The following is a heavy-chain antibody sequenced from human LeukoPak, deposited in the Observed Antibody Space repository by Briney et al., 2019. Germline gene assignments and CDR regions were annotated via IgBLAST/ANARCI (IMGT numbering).Heavy chain of an antibody. CDR2: IKQDGSEK. CDR3: ARLGYCSSTSCRPALSYYGMDV. D-gene: IGHD2-2*01. V-gene: IGHV3-7*03. J-gene: IGHJ6*04. CDR1: GFTFSSYW. Sequence: GGSLRLSCAASGFTFSSYWMSWVRQAPGKGLEWVANIKQDGSEKYYVDSVKGRFTISRDNAKNSLYLQMNSLRAEDTAVYYWARLGYCSSTSCRPALSYYGMDVWAKGPRSPSPQ.